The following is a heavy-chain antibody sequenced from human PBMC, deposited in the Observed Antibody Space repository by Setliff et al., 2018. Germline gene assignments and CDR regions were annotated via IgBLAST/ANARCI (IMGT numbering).Heavy chain of an antibody. CDR1: GGTFSDYY. V-gene: IGHV4-34*01. D-gene: IGHD6-19*01. J-gene: IGHJ4*02. CDR3: ATAPDIAVAGLPGY. CDR2: INHSGSS. Sequence: SETLSLTCAASGGTFSDYYWTWIRQPPGKGLEWIGEINHSGSSNYNPSLKSRVTISVDTSKNQFSLNVNSVIAADTAVYYCATAPDIAVAGLPGYWGQGTLVTVSS.